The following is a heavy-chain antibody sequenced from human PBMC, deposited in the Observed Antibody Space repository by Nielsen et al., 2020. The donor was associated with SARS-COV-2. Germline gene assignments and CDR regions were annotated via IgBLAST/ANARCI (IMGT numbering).Heavy chain of an antibody. J-gene: IGHJ3*01. D-gene: IGHD4-17*01. CDR1: GGSISRYY. Sequence: ESLKISCAISGGSISRYYWTWIRQSPGKGLEWIGYIHHSGSTSYSPSLKSRVHISLDTSQNEFSLKLTSVTAADTAMYYCARDYFGDYLDGFDVWGQGTMVTVSS. CDR2: IHHSGST. V-gene: IGHV4-59*01. CDR3: ARDYFGDYLDGFDV.